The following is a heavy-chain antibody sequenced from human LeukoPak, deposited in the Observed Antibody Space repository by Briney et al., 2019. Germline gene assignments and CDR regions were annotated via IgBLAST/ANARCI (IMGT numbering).Heavy chain of an antibody. V-gene: IGHV1-18*01. Sequence: GASVKVSCKASGYTFTGYGISWVRQAPGQGLEWMGWISAYNGNTNYAQKLQGRVTITADKSTSTAYMELSSLRSEDTAVYYCARAGSSSWYWGTDYWGQGTLVTVSS. D-gene: IGHD6-13*01. CDR1: GYTFTGYG. J-gene: IGHJ4*02. CDR2: ISAYNGNT. CDR3: ARAGSSSWYWGTDY.